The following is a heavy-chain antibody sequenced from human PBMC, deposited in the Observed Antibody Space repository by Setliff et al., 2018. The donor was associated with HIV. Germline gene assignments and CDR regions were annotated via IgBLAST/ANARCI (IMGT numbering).Heavy chain of an antibody. V-gene: IGHV4-30-2*01. J-gene: IGHJ4*02. Sequence: PSETLSLTCAVSGGSISSGGYSWTWIRQPPGKGLEWIAYIFHSGRIYYNPTLKSRVTMSVDRSKNHLSLNVTSVTAADTAVYYCAKKGNGDYHFDYWGQGTLVTVSS. CDR2: IFHSGRI. CDR1: GGSISSGGYS. CDR3: AKKGNGDYHFDY. D-gene: IGHD4-17*01.